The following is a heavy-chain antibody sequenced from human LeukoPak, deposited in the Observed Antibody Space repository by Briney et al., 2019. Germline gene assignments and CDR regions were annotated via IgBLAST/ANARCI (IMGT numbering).Heavy chain of an antibody. D-gene: IGHD3-10*01. V-gene: IGHV5-51*01. CDR1: GYSFTSYW. CDR2: IYPGDSDT. J-gene: IGHJ3*02. CDR3: AMPTMVRGVRGAFDI. Sequence: GESLKISCKGSGYSFTSYWIGWVRQMPGKGLEWVGIIYPGDSDTRYSPSFQGQVTISADKSISTAYLQWSSLKASDTAMYYCAMPTMVRGVRGAFDIWGQGTMVTVSS.